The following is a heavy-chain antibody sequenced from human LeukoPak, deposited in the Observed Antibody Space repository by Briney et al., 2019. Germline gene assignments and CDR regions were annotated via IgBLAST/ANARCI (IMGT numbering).Heavy chain of an antibody. Sequence: SETLSLTCTVSGGSISSYYWSWIRQPPGKGLEWIGYIYYSGSTNYNPSLKSRVTISVDTSKNQFSLKLSSVTAADTAVYYCARDSGPGIAADNWSDPWGQGTLVTVSS. CDR2: IYYSGST. J-gene: IGHJ5*02. D-gene: IGHD6-25*01. V-gene: IGHV4-59*01. CDR1: GGSISSYY. CDR3: ARDSGPGIAADNWSDP.